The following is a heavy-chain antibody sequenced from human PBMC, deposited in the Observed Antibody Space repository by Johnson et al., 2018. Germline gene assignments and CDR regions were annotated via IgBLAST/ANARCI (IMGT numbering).Heavy chain of an antibody. V-gene: IGHV3-21*01. Sequence: VQLQESGGGLVKPGGSLRLSCGASGFTFSSYSMNWVRQAPGKGLEWVSSISSSSYYIYYADSVKGRFTISRDNDKNSLFLQMTGLRAGDKAVYYCATRITTGEDFQHWGQGTLGTVSA. CDR3: ATRITTGEDFQH. CDR2: ISSSSYYI. J-gene: IGHJ1*01. D-gene: IGHD3-10*01. CDR1: GFTFSSYS.